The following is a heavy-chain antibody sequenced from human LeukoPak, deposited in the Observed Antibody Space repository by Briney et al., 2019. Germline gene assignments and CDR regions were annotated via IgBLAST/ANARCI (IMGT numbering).Heavy chain of an antibody. J-gene: IGHJ3*02. CDR3: ARDSWRSEWLRSDAFDI. Sequence: PSQTLSLTCAISGDSVSNNRAAWHWIRQSPSRGLEWLGRTYYRSKWNNDYAVSVQSRIIINADTSKNQFSLQLNSVTPEDTAVYYCARDSWRSEWLRSDAFDIWGQGTMVTVSS. D-gene: IGHD3-3*01. CDR2: TYYRSKWNN. V-gene: IGHV6-1*01. CDR1: GDSVSNNRAA.